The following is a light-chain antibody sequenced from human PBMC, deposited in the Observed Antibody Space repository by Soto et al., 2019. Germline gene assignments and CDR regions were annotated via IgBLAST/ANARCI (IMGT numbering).Light chain of an antibody. CDR1: QSISDW. J-gene: IGKJ1*01. CDR2: KAS. CDR3: QHYNSYPWT. Sequence: DIPMTQSPSTLSASVGDRVTITCRASQSISDWLAWYQQKPGKAPKLLIYKASSLESGVPSRFSGSGSGTEFTLTISSLQPDDFATYYCQHYNSYPWTFGQGTKVEMK. V-gene: IGKV1-5*03.